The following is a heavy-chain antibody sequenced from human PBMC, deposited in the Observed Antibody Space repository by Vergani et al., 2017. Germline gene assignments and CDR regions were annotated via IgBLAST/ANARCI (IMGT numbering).Heavy chain of an antibody. D-gene: IGHD1-1*01. CDR2: IYSGGST. CDR1: GFTVSSNY. CDR3: ARAHDSAPYYYYCMDV. Sequence: EVQLVESGGGLVQPGGSLRLSCAAYGFTVSSNYMSWVRQAPGKGLEWVSVIYSGGSTYYADSVKGRFTISRDNSKNTLYRQMNSLRTEDTAVNYCARAHDSAPYYYYCMDVWGQGTTVTVSS. J-gene: IGHJ6*02. V-gene: IGHV3-66*02.